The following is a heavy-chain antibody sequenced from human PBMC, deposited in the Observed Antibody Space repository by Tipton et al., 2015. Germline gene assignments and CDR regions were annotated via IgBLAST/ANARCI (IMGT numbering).Heavy chain of an antibody. CDR1: GFTFRTYG. CDR2: IWYDSSIT. Sequence: SLRLSCAASGFTFRTYGMNWVRQAPGKGLEWVAVIWYDSSITKYPDSVKGRFTISRDNSKNTLFLQMNGLTDEDTAVYYCARGGWFNANNWYFDYWGQGTLVTVSS. CDR3: ARGGWFNANNWYFDY. J-gene: IGHJ4*02. D-gene: IGHD2-15*01. V-gene: IGHV3-33*01.